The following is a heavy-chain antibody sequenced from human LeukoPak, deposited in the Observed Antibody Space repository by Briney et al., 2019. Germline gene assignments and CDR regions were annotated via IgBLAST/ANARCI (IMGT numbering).Heavy chain of an antibody. V-gene: IGHV1-8*01. Sequence: ASVKVSCKASGYTFTSYDINWVRQATGQGLEWMAWMNPNNGNTGNAQKFQGRVTLTRITSISTAYMELSGLRSEDTAVYYCAVGVLSGGHEWAFYIWGQGTMVTVSS. D-gene: IGHD5-12*01. CDR3: AVGVLSGGHEWAFYI. J-gene: IGHJ3*02. CDR2: MNPNNGNT. CDR1: GYTFTSYD.